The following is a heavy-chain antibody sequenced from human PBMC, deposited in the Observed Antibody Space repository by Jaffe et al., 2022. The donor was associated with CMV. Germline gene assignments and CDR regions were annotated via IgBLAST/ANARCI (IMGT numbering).Heavy chain of an antibody. CDR3: AKGGGGVATEISGY. D-gene: IGHD5-12*01. CDR2: ISYDGSNK. J-gene: IGHJ4*02. Sequence: QVQLVESGGGVVQPGRSLRLSCAASGFTFSSYGMHWVRQAPGKGLEWVAVISYDGSNKYYADSVKGRFTISRDNSKNTLYLQMNSLRAEDTAVYYCAKGGGGVATEISGYWGQGTLVTVSS. V-gene: IGHV3-30*18. CDR1: GFTFSSYG.